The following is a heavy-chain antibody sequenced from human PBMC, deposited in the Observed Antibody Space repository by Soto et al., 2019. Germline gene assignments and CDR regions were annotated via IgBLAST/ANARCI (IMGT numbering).Heavy chain of an antibody. CDR1: GGSISSYY. J-gene: IGHJ6*02. V-gene: IGHV4-59*01. D-gene: IGHD4-17*01. CDR2: IYYSGST. CDR3: ARFDYGDYAYYYYYGMDV. Sequence: QVQLQESGPGLVKPSETLSLTCTVSGGSISSYYWSWIRQPPGKGLEWIGYIYYSGSTNYNPSLKSRVTISLDPSKNQFSLKLSSVTAADTAVYYCARFDYGDYAYYYYYGMDVWGQGTTVTVSS.